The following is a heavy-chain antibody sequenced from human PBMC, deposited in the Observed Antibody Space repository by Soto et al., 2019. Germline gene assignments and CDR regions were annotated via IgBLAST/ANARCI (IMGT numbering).Heavy chain of an antibody. D-gene: IGHD2-2*01. Sequence: VSVKVSCKASGYTFTGYYMHWVRQAPGQGLEWMGWINPNSGGTNYAQKFQGRVTMTRDTSISTAYMELSRLRSDDTAVYYCARGHCSSTSCYPDYWGQGTLVTVSS. CDR3: ARGHCSSTSCYPDY. CDR1: GYTFTGYY. V-gene: IGHV1-2*02. J-gene: IGHJ4*02. CDR2: INPNSGGT.